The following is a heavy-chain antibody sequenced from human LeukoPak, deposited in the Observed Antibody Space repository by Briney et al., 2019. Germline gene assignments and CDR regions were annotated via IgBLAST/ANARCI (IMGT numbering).Heavy chain of an antibody. V-gene: IGHV3-30*18. J-gene: IGHJ4*02. Sequence: PGGSLRLSCAASRFTFSSYGMHWVRQAPGKGLEWVEVISYDGSNKYYADSVKGRFTISRDNSKNTLYLQMNSLRAEDTAVYYCAKIAVAGYLDYWGQGTLVTVSS. CDR2: ISYDGSNK. CDR3: AKIAVAGYLDY. CDR1: RFTFSSYG. D-gene: IGHD6-19*01.